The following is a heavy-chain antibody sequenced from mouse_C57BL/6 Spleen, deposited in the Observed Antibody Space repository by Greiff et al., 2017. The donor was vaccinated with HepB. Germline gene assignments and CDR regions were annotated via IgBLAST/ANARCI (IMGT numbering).Heavy chain of an antibody. J-gene: IGHJ4*01. CDR3: ARDGSSYGSSAMDY. Sequence: QVTLKVSGPGILQSSQTLSLTCSFSGFSLSTSGMGVSWIRQPSGKGLEWLAHIYWDDAKRYNPSLQSRLTISKDNSRNQVFLKITSVDTADTATYYCARDGSSYGSSAMDYWGQGTSVTVSS. D-gene: IGHD1-1*01. CDR1: GFSLSTSGMG. V-gene: IGHV8-12*01. CDR2: IYWDDAK.